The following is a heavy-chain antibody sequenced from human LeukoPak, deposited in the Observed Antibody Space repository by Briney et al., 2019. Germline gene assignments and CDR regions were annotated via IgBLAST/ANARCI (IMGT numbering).Heavy chain of an antibody. V-gene: IGHV4-59*01. J-gene: IGHJ4*02. CDR1: GDSISSSY. D-gene: IGHD3-10*01. Sequence: PSETLSLTCTVSGDSISSSYWNWIRQPPGKGLEWIGTIYYSGSTYYNPSLKSRVTISVDTSKNQFSLRLSSVTAADTAVYFCASSRGGFGELAYFDYWGQGTLVTVSS. CDR2: IYYSGST. CDR3: ASSRGGFGELAYFDY.